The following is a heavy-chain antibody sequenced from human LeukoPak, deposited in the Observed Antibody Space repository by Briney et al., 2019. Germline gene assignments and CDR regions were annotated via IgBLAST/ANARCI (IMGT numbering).Heavy chain of an antibody. CDR2: IKQDGSEK. V-gene: IGHV3-7*01. CDR1: GFTFGSYW. Sequence: GGSLRLSCAASGFTFGSYWMSWVRQAPGKGLEWVANIKQDGSEKYYVDSVKGRFTISRDNAKNSLYLQMNSLRAEDTAVYYCASEPYYDSSGYSDYWGQGTLVTVSS. J-gene: IGHJ4*02. CDR3: ASEPYYDSSGYSDY. D-gene: IGHD3-22*01.